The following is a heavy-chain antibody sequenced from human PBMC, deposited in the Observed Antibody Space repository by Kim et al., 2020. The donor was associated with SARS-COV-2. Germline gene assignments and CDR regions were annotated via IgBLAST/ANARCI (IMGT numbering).Heavy chain of an antibody. J-gene: IGHJ4*02. V-gene: IGHV1-69*01. Sequence: NSAQKFQGRVTINADESTSTAYMELSRLRSEDTAVYYCARVYSSSSYLDYWGQGTLVTVSS. D-gene: IGHD6-6*01. CDR3: ARVYSSSSYLDY.